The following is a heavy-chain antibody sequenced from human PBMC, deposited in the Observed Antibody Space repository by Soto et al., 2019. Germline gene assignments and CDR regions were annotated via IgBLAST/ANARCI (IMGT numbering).Heavy chain of an antibody. CDR2: IIPIFGTA. CDR1: GGTFSSYA. Sequence: QVQLVQSGAEVKKPGSSVKVSCKASGGTFSSYAISWVRQAPGQGLEWMGGIIPIFGTANYAQKFQGRVTITADESTSTAYMELSSLRSEDTAVYYCAREVLMCSRTSCYRYFDYWGQGTLVTVSS. V-gene: IGHV1-69*01. J-gene: IGHJ4*02. D-gene: IGHD2-2*02. CDR3: AREVLMCSRTSCYRYFDY.